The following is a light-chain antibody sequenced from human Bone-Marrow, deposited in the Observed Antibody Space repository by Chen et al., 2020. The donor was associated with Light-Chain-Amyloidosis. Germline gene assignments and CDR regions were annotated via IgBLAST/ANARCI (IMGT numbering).Light chain of an antibody. V-gene: IGKV1-5*03. Sequence: DIQMTQSPSTLSASVGDRVTITCRASQSIINWLAWYQQKPGKAPKLLIYKAYSLESGVPSRFSGSGSGTEFTLTISSLQPDDFATYHCQQYKSYPYTFGQGTKLEI. CDR3: QQYKSYPYT. CDR2: KAY. CDR1: QSIINW. J-gene: IGKJ2*01.